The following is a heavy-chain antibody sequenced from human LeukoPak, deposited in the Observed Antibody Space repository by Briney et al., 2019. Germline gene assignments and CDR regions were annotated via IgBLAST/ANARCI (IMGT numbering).Heavy chain of an antibody. CDR1: GGSFSGYY. CDR3: ACGYSYGIDY. J-gene: IGHJ4*02. D-gene: IGHD5-18*01. CDR2: INHSGST. Sequence: SETLSLICAVYGGSFSGYYWSWIRQPPGKGLEWIGEINHSGSTNYNPSLKSRVTISVDTSKNQFSLKLSSVTAADTAVYYCACGYSYGIDYWGQGTLVTVSS. V-gene: IGHV4-34*01.